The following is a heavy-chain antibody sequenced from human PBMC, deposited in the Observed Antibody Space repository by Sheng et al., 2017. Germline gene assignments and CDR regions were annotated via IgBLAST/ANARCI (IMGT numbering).Heavy chain of an antibody. CDR1: GFTFRDYG. V-gene: IGHV3-33*06. Sequence: QVQLVESGGGVVQPGRSLTLSCAGSGFTFRDYGMHWVRQAPGKGLEWVAVIWNDGSQKHYVDSVKGRFTISRDNSKNTLYLQMNSLRPEDTAVFYCGKEYDSSRHYITAEYWGQGTLVTVSS. CDR3: GKEYDSSRHYITAEY. CDR2: IWNDGSQK. D-gene: IGHD3-22*01. J-gene: IGHJ4*02.